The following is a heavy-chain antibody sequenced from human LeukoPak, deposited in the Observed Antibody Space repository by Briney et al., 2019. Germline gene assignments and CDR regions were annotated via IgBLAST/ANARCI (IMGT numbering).Heavy chain of an antibody. D-gene: IGHD5-18*01. Sequence: GGSLRLSCAASGFTLSNSWMHWVRQAPGKWLVWVSRTNGDGSDTSYADSVKGRFTISRDSATNTQYLQMNSLRAEDTAIYYCVRDGEYSHGIDFDYWGQGTLVTVSP. V-gene: IGHV3-74*01. CDR2: TNGDGSDT. CDR1: GFTLSNSW. J-gene: IGHJ4*02. CDR3: VRDGEYSHGIDFDY.